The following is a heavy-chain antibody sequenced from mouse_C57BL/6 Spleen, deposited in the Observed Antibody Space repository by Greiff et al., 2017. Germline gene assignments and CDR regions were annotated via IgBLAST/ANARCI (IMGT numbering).Heavy chain of an antibody. J-gene: IGHJ2*01. Sequence: VKLMESGAELVKPGASVKISCKASGYAFSSYWMNWVKQRPGKGLEWIGQIYPGDGDTNYNGKFKGKATLTADKSSSTAYMQLSSLTSEDSAVYFCARKEGITTVVGGYFDYWGQGTTLTVSS. CDR3: ARKEGITTVVGGYFDY. D-gene: IGHD1-1*01. CDR2: IYPGDGDT. V-gene: IGHV1-80*01. CDR1: GYAFSSYW.